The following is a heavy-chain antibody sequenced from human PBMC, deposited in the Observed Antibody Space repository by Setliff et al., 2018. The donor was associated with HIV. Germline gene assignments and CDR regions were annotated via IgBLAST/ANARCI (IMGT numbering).Heavy chain of an antibody. CDR2: FYTSGST. J-gene: IGHJ5*02. CDR3: ARHDCGGDCSINWFDP. CDR1: GGSINTYY. D-gene: IGHD2-21*02. Sequence: SETLSLTCTVSGGSINTYYWSWIRQPAGKGLEWIGRFYTSGSTNYNPSLKSRVTMSVDTSKNQFSLRLTSVTAADTAVYYCARHDCGGDCSINWFDPWGQGTLVTVSS. V-gene: IGHV4-4*07.